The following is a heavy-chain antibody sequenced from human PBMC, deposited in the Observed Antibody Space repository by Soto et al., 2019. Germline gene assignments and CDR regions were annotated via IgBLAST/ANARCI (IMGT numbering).Heavy chain of an antibody. J-gene: IGHJ6*02. Sequence: SETLSLTCTVSGGSISSSSYYWGWIRQPPGKGLEWIGEINRSGSTNYNPSLKSRVTISVDTSKNQFSLKLSSVTAADTAVYYCARGWYSSSWYLRGGGMDVWGQGTTVTVSS. CDR2: INRSGST. V-gene: IGHV4-39*07. D-gene: IGHD6-13*01. CDR3: ARGWYSSSWYLRGGGMDV. CDR1: GGSISSSSYY.